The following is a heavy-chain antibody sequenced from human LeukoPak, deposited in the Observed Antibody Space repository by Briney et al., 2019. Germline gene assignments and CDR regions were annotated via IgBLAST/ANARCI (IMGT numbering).Heavy chain of an antibody. D-gene: IGHD3-10*01. Sequence: PGGSLRLSCAVSGFTFNYYDMNWVRQAPGKGLEWVSSISSSSSYIYYADSVKGRFTISRDNAKNSLYLQMNSLRAEDTAVYYCARDAYYGSGSYDYWGQGTLVTVSS. J-gene: IGHJ4*02. CDR2: ISSSSSYI. CDR1: GFTFNYYD. CDR3: ARDAYYGSGSYDY. V-gene: IGHV3-21*01.